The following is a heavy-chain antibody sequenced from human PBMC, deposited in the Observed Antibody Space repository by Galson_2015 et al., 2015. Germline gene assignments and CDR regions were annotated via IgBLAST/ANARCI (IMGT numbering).Heavy chain of an antibody. Sequence: PALVKPTQTLTLTCTFSGFSLSTSGMCVSWIRQPPGKALEWLALIDWDDDKYYSTSLKTRLTISKDTSKNQVVLTMTNMDPVDTATYYCARRAYYYGSGSYPYYFDYWGQGTLVTVSS. CDR2: IDWDDDK. CDR3: ARRAYYYGSGSYPYYFDY. J-gene: IGHJ4*02. CDR1: GFSLSTSGMC. V-gene: IGHV2-70*01. D-gene: IGHD3-10*01.